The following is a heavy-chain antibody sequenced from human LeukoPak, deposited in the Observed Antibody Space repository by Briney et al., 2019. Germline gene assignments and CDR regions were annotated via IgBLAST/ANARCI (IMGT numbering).Heavy chain of an antibody. CDR3: ARDRVGYEGVFDI. D-gene: IGHD6-13*01. J-gene: IGHJ3*02. Sequence: PGGSLRLSCAASGFTFSSYGIHWVRQAPGKGLEWVAFIRNDGSDKYYADSVKGRFTISRDNSKNTVYLQMNSLRAEDTAVYYCARDRVGYEGVFDIWGQGTMVTVSS. CDR1: GFTFSSYG. V-gene: IGHV3-30*02. CDR2: IRNDGSDK.